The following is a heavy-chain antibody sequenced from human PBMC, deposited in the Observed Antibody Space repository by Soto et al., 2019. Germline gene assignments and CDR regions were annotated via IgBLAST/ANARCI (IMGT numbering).Heavy chain of an antibody. CDR1: GDSISRIDYY. CDR2: IYFRGNT. Sequence: SETLSLTCCVSGDSISRIDYYWTWIRQHPEKGLEWIGNIYFRGNTYYSPSLESRLTISVDTSKNQFSLKLTSVTAAATDVYYCAREGGSYDSGGYLIRGAFDIWGQGTMVTVSS. V-gene: IGHV4-31*03. J-gene: IGHJ3*02. D-gene: IGHD3-22*01. CDR3: AREGGSYDSGGYLIRGAFDI.